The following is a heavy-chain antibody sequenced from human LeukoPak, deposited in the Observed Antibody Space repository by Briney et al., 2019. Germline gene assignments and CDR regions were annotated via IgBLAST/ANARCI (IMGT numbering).Heavy chain of an antibody. D-gene: IGHD3-10*01. CDR1: GFTFSNYA. V-gene: IGHV3-23*01. CDR3: ANRGKYYFDY. Sequence: PGGSLRLSCVASGFTFSNYAMSWVLQAPRKGLEWVSSISDGGGGTYYADSVKGRFTISRDNSKNTLYLLMNSLRAEDTAIYYCANRGKYYFDYWGQGTLVTVSS. J-gene: IGHJ4*02. CDR2: ISDGGGGT.